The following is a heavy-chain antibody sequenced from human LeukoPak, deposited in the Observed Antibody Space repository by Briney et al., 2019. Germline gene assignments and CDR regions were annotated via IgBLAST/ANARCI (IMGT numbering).Heavy chain of an antibody. CDR2: ISGSGGST. CDR3: ARAGCSTSCPFDY. D-gene: IGHD2-2*01. V-gene: IGHV3-23*01. Sequence: GGSLRLSCAASGFTFSSYAMSWVRQAPGKGLEWVSAISGSGGSTYCADSVKGRFTISRDNSKNTLYLQMNSLRAEDTAVYYCARAGCSTSCPFDYWGQGTLVTVSS. J-gene: IGHJ4*02. CDR1: GFTFSSYA.